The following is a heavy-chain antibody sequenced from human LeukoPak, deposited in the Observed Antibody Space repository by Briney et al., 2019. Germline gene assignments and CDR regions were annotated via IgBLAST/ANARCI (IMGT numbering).Heavy chain of an antibody. V-gene: IGHV3-23*01. CDR3: AKDGDYGDFFGY. CDR2: ISHSGGDT. CDR1: GFTFSSYA. J-gene: IGHJ4*02. D-gene: IGHD4-17*01. Sequence: GGSLRLSCTASGFTFSSYAMTWVRQAPGRGLEWVSTISHSGGDTYYADSVKGRFAISRDNSKNTLYLQMNSLRAEDTAVYYCAKDGDYGDFFGYWGQGTLVTVSS.